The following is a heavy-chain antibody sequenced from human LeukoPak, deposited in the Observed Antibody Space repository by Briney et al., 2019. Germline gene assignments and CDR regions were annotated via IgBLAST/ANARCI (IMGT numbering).Heavy chain of an antibody. D-gene: IGHD3-10*01. CDR1: GSTLTNHF. CDR3: ARDRGGPPYNWFDP. J-gene: IGHJ5*02. CDR2: INPSGGST. V-gene: IGHV1-46*01. Sequence: ASVKVSCKASGSTLTNHFMHWVRQAPGQGLEWMGIINPSGGSTSYAQKFQGRVTMTRDTSTSTAYMELSSLRSEDTAVYYCARDRGGPPYNWFDPWGQGTLVTVSS.